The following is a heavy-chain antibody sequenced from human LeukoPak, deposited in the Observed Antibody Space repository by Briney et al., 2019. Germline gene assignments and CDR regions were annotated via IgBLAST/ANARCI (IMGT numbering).Heavy chain of an antibody. V-gene: IGHV3-23*01. D-gene: IGHD6-19*01. J-gene: IGHJ4*02. CDR3: AQIPSDSSGTS. Sequence: GGSLRLSCAASGFTFSSYAMSWVRQAPGKGLEGVSAISGSSGSTYYADSVKGRFTISRDNSKNTLYLQMNSLRAEDTAVYYCAQIPSDSSGTSWGQGTLVTVSS. CDR2: ISGSSGST. CDR1: GFTFSSYA.